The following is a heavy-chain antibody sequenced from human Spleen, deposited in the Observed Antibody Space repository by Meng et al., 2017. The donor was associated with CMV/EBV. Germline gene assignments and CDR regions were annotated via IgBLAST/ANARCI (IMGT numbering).Heavy chain of an antibody. CDR2: IKQDGSEK. Sequence: GESLKISCAASGFTFSSYWMSWVRQAPGKGLEWVANIKQDGSEKYYVDSVKGRFTISRDNTKNSLYLQMNSLRAEDTAVYYCARDRFAGSVGYPSPAFDIWGQGTMVTVSS. D-gene: IGHD6-19*01. J-gene: IGHJ3*02. V-gene: IGHV3-7*01. CDR3: ARDRFAGSVGYPSPAFDI. CDR1: GFTFSSYW.